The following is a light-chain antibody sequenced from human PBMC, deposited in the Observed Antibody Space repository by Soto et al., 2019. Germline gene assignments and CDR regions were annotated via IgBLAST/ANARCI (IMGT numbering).Light chain of an antibody. J-gene: IGKJ2*01. CDR3: QRYDSSLYT. CDR1: QSVSSSY. V-gene: IGKV3-20*01. Sequence: EIVLTQSPGTLSLSPGERVTLSCRASQSVSSSYLAWYQQKPGQAPRLLIYGASTRATDIPDRFSGSGSGTDFSLTISRLEPEDFAVYYCQRYDSSLYTFGQGTKLEIK. CDR2: GAS.